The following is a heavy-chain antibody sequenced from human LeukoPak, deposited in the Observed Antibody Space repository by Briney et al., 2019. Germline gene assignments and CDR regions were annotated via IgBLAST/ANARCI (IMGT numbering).Heavy chain of an antibody. J-gene: IGHJ4*02. Sequence: SETLSLTCTVSGGSISSGSYYWSWIRQPAGKGLEWIGRIYTSGSTNYNPSLKSRVTISVDTSKNQFSLKLSSVTAADTAVYYCAREMATILWYFDYWGQGTLVTVSS. CDR1: GGSISSGSYY. D-gene: IGHD5-24*01. CDR3: AREMATILWYFDY. V-gene: IGHV4-61*02. CDR2: IYTSGST.